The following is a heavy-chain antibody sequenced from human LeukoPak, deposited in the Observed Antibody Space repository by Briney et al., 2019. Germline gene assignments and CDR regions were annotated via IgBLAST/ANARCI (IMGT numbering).Heavy chain of an antibody. CDR3: ARAVSITIFGVDPPY. Sequence: GRSLRLSCAASGFTFSSYGMHWVRQPPGKGLEWVSGIGWNSGSIGYADSVKGRFTISRDNAKNSLYLQMNSLRTEDTALYYCARAVSITIFGVDPPYWGQGTLVTVSS. V-gene: IGHV3-9*01. D-gene: IGHD3-3*01. J-gene: IGHJ4*02. CDR1: GFTFSSYG. CDR2: IGWNSGSI.